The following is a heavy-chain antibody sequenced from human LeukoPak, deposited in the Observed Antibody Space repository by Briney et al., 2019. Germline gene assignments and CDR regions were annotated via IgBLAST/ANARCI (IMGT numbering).Heavy chain of an antibody. J-gene: IGHJ4*02. Sequence: PSETLSLTCTVSGGSLSSGSYYWNWIRRPPGKGLEWIGYIYYSGSTNYNPSLKSRVTISVDTSKNQFSLKLSSVTAADTAVYYCAREDYGGNSGFDYWGQGTLVTVSS. D-gene: IGHD4-23*01. CDR3: AREDYGGNSGFDY. CDR1: GGSLSSGSYY. V-gene: IGHV4-61*01. CDR2: IYYSGST.